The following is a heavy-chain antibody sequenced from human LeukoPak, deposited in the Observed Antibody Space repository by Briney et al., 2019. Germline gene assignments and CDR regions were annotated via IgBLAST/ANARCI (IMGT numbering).Heavy chain of an antibody. CDR1: GFTFNTYA. D-gene: IGHD5-12*01. Sequence: PGGSLRLSCAASGFTFNTYAMSWVRQAPGKGLEWVSAISSTGGSTWYADSVKGRFTISRDNSKNTLYLQMNSLRAEDTAVYYCAKAIVATIRGAFDYWGQGTLVTVSS. J-gene: IGHJ4*02. CDR3: AKAIVATIRGAFDY. V-gene: IGHV3-23*01. CDR2: ISSTGGST.